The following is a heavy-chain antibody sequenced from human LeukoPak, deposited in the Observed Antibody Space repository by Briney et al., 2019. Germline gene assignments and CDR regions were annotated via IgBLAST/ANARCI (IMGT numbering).Heavy chain of an antibody. CDR2: ISYDGSNK. D-gene: IGHD5-18*01. J-gene: IGHJ3*02. V-gene: IGHV3-30*03. CDR3: ARDPDTAMVTGAFDI. Sequence: PGRSLRLSCAASGFTFSSYGMHWVRQAPGKGLEWVAVISYDGSNKYYADSVKGRFTISRDNSKNTLYLQMNSLRAEDTAVYYCARDPDTAMVTGAFDIWGQGTMVTVSS. CDR1: GFTFSSYG.